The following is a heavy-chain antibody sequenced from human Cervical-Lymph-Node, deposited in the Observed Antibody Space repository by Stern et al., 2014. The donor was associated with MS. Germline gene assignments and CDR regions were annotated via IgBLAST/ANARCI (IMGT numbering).Heavy chain of an antibody. CDR3: ARGNWNYEGMGY. D-gene: IGHD1-7*01. CDR1: GFTFSNYG. J-gene: IGHJ4*02. V-gene: IGHV3-33*01. Sequence: VQLVESGGGVVQPGRSLRLSCAASGFTFSNYGMPWVRQAPGTGLEWLAVIWYDGNKKYYADSVKGRFTISRDNSKNTLFLQMSSLTAEDTALYYCARGNWNYEGMGYWGQGTLVTVSS. CDR2: IWYDGNKK.